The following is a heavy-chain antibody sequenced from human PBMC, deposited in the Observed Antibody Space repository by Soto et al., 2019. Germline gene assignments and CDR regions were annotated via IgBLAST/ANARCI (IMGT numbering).Heavy chain of an antibody. CDR1: GGSISSYY. V-gene: IGHV4-59*01. Sequence: SETLSLTCTVSGGSISSYYWSWIRQPPGKGLEWIGYIYYSGSTNYNPSLKSRVTISVDTSKNQFSLKLSSVTVADTAVYYCARERMATNENWFDPWGQGTLVTVSS. J-gene: IGHJ5*02. CDR3: ARERMATNENWFDP. CDR2: IYYSGST. D-gene: IGHD5-12*01.